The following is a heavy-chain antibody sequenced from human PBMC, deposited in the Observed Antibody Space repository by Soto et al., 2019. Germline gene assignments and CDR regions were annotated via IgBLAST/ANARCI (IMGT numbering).Heavy chain of an antibody. V-gene: IGHV2-5*01. Sequence: SGPTLVNPTQTLTLTCTFSGFSLSTSGVGVGWIRQPPGKALEWLALIYWNDDKRYSPSLKSRLTITKDTSKNQVVLTMPNVDPVDTATYYCAHRQRHSQNSKYYGSGAHFDYWGQVTLFTFSP. CDR1: GFSLSTSGVG. CDR2: IYWNDDK. D-gene: IGHD3-10*01. CDR3: AHRQRHSQNSKYYGSGAHFDY. J-gene: IGHJ4*02.